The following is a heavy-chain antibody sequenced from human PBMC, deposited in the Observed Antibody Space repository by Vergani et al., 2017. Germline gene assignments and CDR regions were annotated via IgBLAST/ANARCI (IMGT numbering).Heavy chain of an antibody. J-gene: IGHJ6*02. CDR1: GGSISSSNW. Sequence: QVQLQESGPGLVKPPGTLSLTCAVSGGSISSSNWWSWVRQPPGRGLEWIGEIYHSGSTNYNPSLKSRVTISVDKSKNQFSLKLSSVTAADTAVYYCARAVAGTFGGYGMDVWGQGTTVTVSS. CDR3: ARAVAGTFGGYGMDV. CDR2: IYHSGST. V-gene: IGHV4-4*03. D-gene: IGHD6-19*01.